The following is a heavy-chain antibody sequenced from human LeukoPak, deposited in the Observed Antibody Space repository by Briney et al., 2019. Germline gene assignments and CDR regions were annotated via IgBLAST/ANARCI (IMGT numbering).Heavy chain of an antibody. D-gene: IGHD1/OR15-1a*01. CDR1: GGSISSYY. Sequence: SETLSLTCTVSGGSISSYYWSWIRQPPGKGLEWIGYIYTSGSTNYNPSLKSRVTISVDTSKNQISLKLSSVTAADTAVYYCARHSLEQEPRGANCAFDIWGQGTMVTVSS. CDR2: IYTSGST. V-gene: IGHV4-4*09. CDR3: ARHSLEQEPRGANCAFDI. J-gene: IGHJ3*02.